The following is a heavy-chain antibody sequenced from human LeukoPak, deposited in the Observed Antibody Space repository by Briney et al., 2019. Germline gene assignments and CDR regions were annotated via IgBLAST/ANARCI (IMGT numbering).Heavy chain of an antibody. CDR1: GGSISSGDYY. D-gene: IGHD2-2*01. CDR3: ARDAQTASWAMHLDY. J-gene: IGHJ4*02. Sequence: SETLSLTCTVSGGSISSGDYYWSWIRQPPGKGLEWFGYIYYSGSTYYNPSLKSRVTISVDTSKNQFSLKLSSVTAADTAVYYCARDAQTASWAMHLDYWGQGTLVTVSS. V-gene: IGHV4-30-4*01. CDR2: IYYSGST.